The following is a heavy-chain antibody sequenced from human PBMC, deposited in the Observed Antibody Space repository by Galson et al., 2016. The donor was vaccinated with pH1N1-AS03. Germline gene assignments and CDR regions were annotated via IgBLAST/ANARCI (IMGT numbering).Heavy chain of an antibody. CDR1: GGTFSSYA. J-gene: IGHJ4*02. D-gene: IGHD4-17*01. V-gene: IGHV1-69*10. Sequence: SVKVSCKASGGTFSSYAISWVRQAPGQGLEWMGGITASVGITSYAQKFQGRVTITADESTSTAYMELSSLRSEDTAVYYCANRDYGFDYWGQGTLVTVSS. CDR3: ANRDYGFDY. CDR2: ITASVGIT.